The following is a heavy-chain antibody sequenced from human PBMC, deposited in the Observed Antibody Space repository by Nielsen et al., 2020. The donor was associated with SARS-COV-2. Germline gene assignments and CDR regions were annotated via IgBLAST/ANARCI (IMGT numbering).Heavy chain of an antibody. Sequence: GESLKISCATSGFSFSNYALHWVRQAPGKGLEWVAVIWYNGIDAYYGDSVKGRFIISRDNSKSTMYLQINSLRADDTAVYYCARDFRARGELIVNWGQGTQVTVSS. D-gene: IGHD3-10*01. J-gene: IGHJ4*02. V-gene: IGHV3-33*01. CDR1: GFSFSNYA. CDR3: ARDFRARGELIVN. CDR2: IWYNGIDA.